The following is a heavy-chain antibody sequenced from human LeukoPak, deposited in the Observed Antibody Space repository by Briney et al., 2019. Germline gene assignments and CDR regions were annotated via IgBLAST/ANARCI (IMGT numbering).Heavy chain of an antibody. Sequence: GGSLRLSCAASGFTFSSYGMRWVRQAPGKGLEWVAVISYDGSNKYYADFVTGRFTISTDNSKNTLYLQMNSLRAEDTAVYYCAKDRAWFGELSYFFDYWGQGTLVTVSS. CDR3: AKDRAWFGELSYFFDY. J-gene: IGHJ4*02. CDR1: GFTFSSYG. CDR2: ISYDGSNK. D-gene: IGHD3-10*01. V-gene: IGHV3-30*18.